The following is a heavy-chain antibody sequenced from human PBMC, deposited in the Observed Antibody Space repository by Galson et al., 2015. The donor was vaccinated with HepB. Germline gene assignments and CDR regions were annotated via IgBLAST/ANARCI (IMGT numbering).Heavy chain of an antibody. Sequence: SVKVSCKASGYIFSGYYMNWVRQAPGQGLEWMGRIDPNSGGTTYAQNFQGRVTMTRDTSITTAHMELRRLRSDDTAVYYCAGLRRYGDSSQVDYWGQGTLVTVSS. CDR2: IDPNSGGT. J-gene: IGHJ4*02. D-gene: IGHD6-6*01. V-gene: IGHV1-2*06. CDR1: GYIFSGYY. CDR3: AGLRRYGDSSQVDY.